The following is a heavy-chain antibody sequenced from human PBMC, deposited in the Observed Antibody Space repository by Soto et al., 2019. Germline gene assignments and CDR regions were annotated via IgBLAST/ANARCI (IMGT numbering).Heavy chain of an antibody. CDR3: TRGTFETTAPFY. V-gene: IGHV3-30*03. D-gene: IGHD4-17*01. Sequence: PGGSLRLSCTASGFTFSSYGMHWFRQAPGRGLEWLALISNDGNNKYYADSVKGRFTMSVDTSKNQFSLTMTSLAAADTAVYYCTRGTFETTAPFYWGQGIPVTVSS. CDR1: GFTFSSYG. CDR2: ISNDGNNK. J-gene: IGHJ4*02.